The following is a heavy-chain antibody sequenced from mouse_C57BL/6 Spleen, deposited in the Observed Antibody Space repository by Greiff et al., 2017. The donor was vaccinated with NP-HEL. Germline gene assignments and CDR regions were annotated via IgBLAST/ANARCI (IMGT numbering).Heavy chain of an antibody. CDR2: IYPGSGET. Sequence: QRQQGGAERASPGASVTLSCKAAGEKGKEERRKGGKKRPGEGLEWIGRIYPGSGETNYNQKFMGKATFSVDRSSSTVYMVLNSLTSEDPAVYYCGRGFAYWGQGTLVTVSA. J-gene: IGHJ3*01. V-gene: IGHV1-11*01. CDR3: GRGFAY. CDR1: GEKGKEER.